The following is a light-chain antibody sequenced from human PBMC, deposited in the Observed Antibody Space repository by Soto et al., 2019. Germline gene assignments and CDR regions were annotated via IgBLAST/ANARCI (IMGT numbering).Light chain of an antibody. V-gene: IGKV3-11*01. CDR3: QQCDSWPYT. CDR2: DAS. J-gene: IGKJ2*01. Sequence: EIVLPQSPATLSLSPGERATLSCRASQSVSSYLAWYQQKPGQAPRLLIYDASNRATGIPARFSGSGSGTDFTLTIISLEPEDFAVYYCQQCDSWPYTFGQGTKLEIK. CDR1: QSVSSY.